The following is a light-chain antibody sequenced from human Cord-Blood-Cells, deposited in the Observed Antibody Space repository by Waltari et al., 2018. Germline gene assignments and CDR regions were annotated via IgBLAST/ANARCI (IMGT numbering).Light chain of an antibody. CDR3: QQYYSYPLT. Sequence: AIRMTQSPSSFSAATGDRVTITCRASQGISSHLAWYQQKLGKAPKLLIYAASTLQSGVPSRFSGSVSGTDFTLTISCLQSEDFATYYCQQYYSYPLTFCGGTKVEIK. V-gene: IGKV1-8*01. J-gene: IGKJ4*01. CDR1: QGISSH. CDR2: AAS.